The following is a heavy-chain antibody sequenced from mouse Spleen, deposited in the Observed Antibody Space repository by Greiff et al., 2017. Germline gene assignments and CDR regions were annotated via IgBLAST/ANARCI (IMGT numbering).Heavy chain of an antibody. D-gene: IGHD2-3*01. Sequence: QVHVKQSGAELVRPGASVTLSCKASGYTFTDYEMHWVKQTPVHGLEWIGAIDPETGGTAYNQKFKGKAILTADKSSSTAYMELRSLTSEDSAVYYCTRSMDGYPPFGYWGQGTTLTVSS. J-gene: IGHJ2*01. V-gene: IGHV1-15*01. CDR2: IDPETGGT. CDR3: TRSMDGYPPFGY. CDR1: GYTFTDYE.